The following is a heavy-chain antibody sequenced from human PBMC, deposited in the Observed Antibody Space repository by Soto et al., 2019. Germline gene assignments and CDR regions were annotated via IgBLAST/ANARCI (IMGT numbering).Heavy chain of an antibody. V-gene: IGHV4-59*01. CDR3: ARETGTSDDEYYFDY. CDR1: GGSISSYY. D-gene: IGHD1-1*01. CDR2: IYYSGST. J-gene: IGHJ4*02. Sequence: SETLSLTCTVSGGSISSYYWSWIRQPPGKGLEWIGYIYYSGSTNYNPSLKSRVTISVDTSKNQFSLKLSSVTAADTAVYYCARETGTSDDEYYFDYWGQGTLVTVSS.